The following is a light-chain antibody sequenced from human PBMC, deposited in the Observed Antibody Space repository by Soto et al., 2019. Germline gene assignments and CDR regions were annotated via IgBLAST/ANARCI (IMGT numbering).Light chain of an antibody. Sequence: QSALTHPASVSGSPGQSITISCTGTSSDVGGYNYVSWYQQHPGKAPKLIIYEVSNRPSGVSNRFSGSKSGNTASLTISGLQAADEGDYYCSSYTRGSTYVFGTGTKVTVL. V-gene: IGLV2-14*01. CDR1: SSDVGGYNY. J-gene: IGLJ1*01. CDR3: SSYTRGSTYV. CDR2: EVS.